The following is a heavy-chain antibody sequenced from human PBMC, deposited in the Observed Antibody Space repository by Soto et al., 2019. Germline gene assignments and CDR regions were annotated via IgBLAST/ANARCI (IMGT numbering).Heavy chain of an antibody. J-gene: IGHJ5*02. Sequence: TSETLSLTCTVSGGSVSNDNFYWSWIRQPPGKGLEWIGYVHSSGITNYNPSLKRRVTISVDTSRNQFSLRLSSVTAADTAVYYCARGLTMGQLPSHFDHWGQGTMVTVYS. D-gene: IGHD3-16*01. V-gene: IGHV4-61*01. CDR3: ARGLTMGQLPSHFDH. CDR2: VHSSGIT. CDR1: GGSVSNDNFY.